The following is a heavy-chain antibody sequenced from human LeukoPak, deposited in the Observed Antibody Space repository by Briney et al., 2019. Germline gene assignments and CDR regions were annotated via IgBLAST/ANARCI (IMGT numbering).Heavy chain of an antibody. D-gene: IGHD3-22*01. CDR1: GFTFSSYW. J-gene: IGHJ4*02. V-gene: IGHV3-7*01. CDR2: IKEDGSEK. Sequence: GSLRLSCAASGFTFSSYWMIWVRQAPGKGLEWVANIKEDGSEKYYVDSVKGRFTISRDNAKNSLYLQMNSLRAEDTAVYYCARLAYYYDSGAYYYYFDSWGQGTLVTVSS. CDR3: ARLAYYYDSGAYYYYFDS.